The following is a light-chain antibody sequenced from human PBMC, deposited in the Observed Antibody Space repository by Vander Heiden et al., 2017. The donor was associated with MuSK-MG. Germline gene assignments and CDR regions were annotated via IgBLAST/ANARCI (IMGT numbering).Light chain of an antibody. CDR2: AAS. V-gene: IGKV1-9*01. CDR3: QQLNSFLFT. J-gene: IGKJ3*01. Sequence: DIQLTQSPSFLSASVGDRVTITCRASQGISSYLARYQQKPGKAPKLLIYAASTVQSGVPSRFSGSGSGTEFTLTISSLKPEDFATYSCQQLNSFLFTFGHGTKVDIK. CDR1: QGISSY.